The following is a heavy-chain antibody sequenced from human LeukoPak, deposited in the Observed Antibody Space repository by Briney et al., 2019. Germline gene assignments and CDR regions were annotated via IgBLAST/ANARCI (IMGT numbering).Heavy chain of an antibody. Sequence: ASVKVSCKASGGTFSSYAISWVRQAPGQGLEWMGRIIPILGIANYAQEFQGRVTITADKSMSTACMELSSLRSEDTAVYYCASSNFIAAAGNNWFDPWGQGTLVTVSS. CDR3: ASSNFIAAAGNNWFDP. J-gene: IGHJ5*02. CDR2: IIPILGIA. CDR1: GGTFSSYA. D-gene: IGHD6-13*01. V-gene: IGHV1-69*04.